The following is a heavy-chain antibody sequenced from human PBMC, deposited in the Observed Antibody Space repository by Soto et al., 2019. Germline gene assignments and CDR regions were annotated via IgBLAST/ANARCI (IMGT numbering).Heavy chain of an antibody. CDR2: ISAYNGNT. V-gene: IGHV1-18*04. J-gene: IGHJ4*01. CDR3: ARDTRAGTTSDFDD. CDR1: GHTFTSYG. Sequence: ASVKVSCKASGHTFTSYGISWVRQAPGQGLEWMGWISAYNGNTNYAQKLQGRVTMTTDTSTSTAYMERRSLRSYDTAVYYRARDTRAGTTSDFDDWGHGTLVTVSS. D-gene: IGHD1-7*01.